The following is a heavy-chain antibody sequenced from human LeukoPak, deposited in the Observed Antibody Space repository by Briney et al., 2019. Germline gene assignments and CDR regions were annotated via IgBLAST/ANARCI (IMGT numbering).Heavy chain of an antibody. V-gene: IGHV4-38-2*01. CDR3: ARQGGSSSPYYYYYMDV. CDR2: MYHSGST. D-gene: IGHD6-13*01. J-gene: IGHJ6*03. Sequence: SETLSLTCAVSGYSISSGYYWGWFRQPPGKGLEWIGGMYHSGSTYYNPSLKSRVTISVDTSKNQFSLKLSSVTAADTAVYYCARQGGSSSPYYYYYMDVWGKGTTVTVPS. CDR1: GYSISSGYY.